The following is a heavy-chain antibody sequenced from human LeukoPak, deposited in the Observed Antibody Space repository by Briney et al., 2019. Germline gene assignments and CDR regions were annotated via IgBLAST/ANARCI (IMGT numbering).Heavy chain of an antibody. J-gene: IGHJ6*03. CDR2: IYYSGST. D-gene: IGHD4-17*01. CDR1: GGSISSSSYY. Sequence: SETLSLTCTVSGGSISSSSYYWGWLRQPPGKGLEWIGSIYYSGSTYYNPSLKSRVTISVDTSKNQFSLKLSSVTAADTAVYYFARDVRSLYYYYMDVWGKGTTVTVSS. V-gene: IGHV4-39*07. CDR3: ARDVRSLYYYYMDV.